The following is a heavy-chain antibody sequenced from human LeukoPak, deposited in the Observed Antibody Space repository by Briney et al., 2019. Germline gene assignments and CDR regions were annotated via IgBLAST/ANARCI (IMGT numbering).Heavy chain of an antibody. CDR1: GLTFSNYA. V-gene: IGHV3-23*01. J-gene: IGHJ4*02. Sequence: GGSLRLSCAASGLTFSNYAMTWVRQTPGKGREWVSSISSDGVTTSYADSVKGRFTISRDNSRNTLYLQMNSLRAEDTAIYYCAKYLRAARRIFDYWGQGTLVTVSS. CDR2: ISSDGVTT. CDR3: AKYLRAARRIFDY. D-gene: IGHD6-13*01.